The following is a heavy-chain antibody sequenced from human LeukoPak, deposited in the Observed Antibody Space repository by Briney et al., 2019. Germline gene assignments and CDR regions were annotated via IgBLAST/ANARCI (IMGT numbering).Heavy chain of an antibody. CDR1: GGSISSYY. V-gene: IGHV4-59*01. CDR2: IYYSGST. Sequence: SETLSLTCTVSGGSISSYYWSWIRQPPGKGLEWIGYIYYSGSTNYNPSLKSRVTISVDTSKNQFSLKLSSVTAADTAVYYCASTRSSGWYRPPLIDYWGQGTLVTVSS. J-gene: IGHJ4*02. D-gene: IGHD6-19*01. CDR3: ASTRSSGWYRPPLIDY.